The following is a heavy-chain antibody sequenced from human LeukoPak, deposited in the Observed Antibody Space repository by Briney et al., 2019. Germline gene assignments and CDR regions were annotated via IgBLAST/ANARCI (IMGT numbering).Heavy chain of an antibody. V-gene: IGHV3-21*01. CDR2: ISSTSNYI. J-gene: IGHJ4*02. CDR1: GFTFSNYN. Sequence: GGSLRLPCAASGFTFSNYNMNWVRQAPGKGLEWVSCISSTSNYIYYADSVKGRFTISRDNAKNSLYLQMNSLRAEDTAVYYCARGGQWLNYWGQGTLVTVSS. CDR3: ARGGQWLNY. D-gene: IGHD6-19*01.